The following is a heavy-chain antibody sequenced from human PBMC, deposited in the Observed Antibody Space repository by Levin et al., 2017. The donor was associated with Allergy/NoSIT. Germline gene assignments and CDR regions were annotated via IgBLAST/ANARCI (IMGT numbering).Heavy chain of an antibody. Sequence: LGESLKISCKGSGYSFTSHWIGWVRQMPGKGLEWIGIIYPSDSDTRYSPSFQGQVTISADKSISTAYLQWSSLKASDTAIYYCARHGRTSLRFDALDIWGQGTMVTVSS. CDR2: IYPSDSDT. V-gene: IGHV5-51*01. CDR1: GYSFTSHW. J-gene: IGHJ3*02. CDR3: ARHGRTSLRFDALDI. D-gene: IGHD1-26*01.